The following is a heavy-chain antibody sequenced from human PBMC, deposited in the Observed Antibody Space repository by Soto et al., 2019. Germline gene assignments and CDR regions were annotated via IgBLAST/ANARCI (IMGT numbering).Heavy chain of an antibody. J-gene: IGHJ5*02. CDR2: IGGSGAST. V-gene: IGHV3-23*01. Sequence: PGGSLRLSCAASGFTFSSYAMRWVRQAPGKGLEWVSAIGGSGASTYYADNVKGRFTNSRDNSKNTVYLQMNSLRAEDTAVYYCGKVADSGYYTVDRWGQGTLVTAPQ. CDR1: GFTFSSYA. D-gene: IGHD3-22*01. CDR3: GKVADSGYYTVDR.